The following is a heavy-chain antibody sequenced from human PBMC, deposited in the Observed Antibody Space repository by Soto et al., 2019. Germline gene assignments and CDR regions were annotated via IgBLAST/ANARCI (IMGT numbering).Heavy chain of an antibody. J-gene: IGHJ6*02. CDR2: IYDSGTT. CDR1: GGSISSGGYS. D-gene: IGHD4-17*01. V-gene: IGHV4-30-2*01. CDR3: ARAHYGDYGYGMDV. Sequence: SETLSLTCAVSGGSISSGGYSWSWIRQPPGKGLEWIGYIYDSGTTYYNPSLKSRVTISVDRSKNQFSLKLSSVTAADTAVYYCARAHYGDYGYGMDVWGQGTTVTVSS.